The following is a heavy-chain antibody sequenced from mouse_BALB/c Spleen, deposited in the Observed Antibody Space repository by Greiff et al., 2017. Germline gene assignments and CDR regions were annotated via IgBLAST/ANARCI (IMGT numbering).Heavy chain of an antibody. V-gene: IGHV1S127*01. CDR1: GYSFTSYW. CDR3: VLQFITTVVARAY. D-gene: IGHD1-1*01. CDR2: IDPSDSET. Sequence: QVQLQQPGPQLVRPGASVKISCKASGYSFTSYWMHWVKQRPGQGLEWIGMIDPSDSETRLNQKFKDKATLTVDKSSSTAYMQLSSPTSEDSAVYYCVLQFITTVVARAYWGQGTLVTVSA. J-gene: IGHJ3*01.